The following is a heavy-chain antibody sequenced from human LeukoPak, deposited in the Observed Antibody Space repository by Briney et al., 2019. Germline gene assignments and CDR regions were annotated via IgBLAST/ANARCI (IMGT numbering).Heavy chain of an antibody. D-gene: IGHD6-25*01. Sequence: GGSLRLSCEVSGFTFSDSWMHWVRQTPGKGLEWVSSISRSSSYIYYADSVKGRFTISRDNAKNSLYLQMNSLRAEDTAVYYCATEGPTSSGFDYWGQGTLVTVSS. CDR1: GFTFSDSW. J-gene: IGHJ4*02. CDR2: ISRSSSYI. V-gene: IGHV3-21*01. CDR3: ATEGPTSSGFDY.